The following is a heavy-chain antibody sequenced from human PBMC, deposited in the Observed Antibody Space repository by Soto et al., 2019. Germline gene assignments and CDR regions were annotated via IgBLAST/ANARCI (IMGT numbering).Heavy chain of an antibody. D-gene: IGHD2-21*02. Sequence: SETLSLTCGVSGGTVASSHWWSWVRQSPGGGLEWIGNVYHTGDANFNPSLQSRVTISVDKSNNQFSLRLNSLTAADTAVYFCAREIVTAGGNNYFDPWGPGTLVTVSS. CDR1: GGTVASSHW. V-gene: IGHV4-4*02. CDR3: AREIVTAGGNNYFDP. J-gene: IGHJ5*02. CDR2: VYHTGDA.